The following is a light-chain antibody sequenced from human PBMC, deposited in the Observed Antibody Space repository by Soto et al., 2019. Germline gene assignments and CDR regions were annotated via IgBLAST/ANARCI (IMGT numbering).Light chain of an antibody. CDR1: QSVGNF. Sequence: EIVLTQSPATLSLSPGERATLSCRASQSVGNFLGWYQQKPGQAPRLLIYEASNRATGIPARFSGSGSGTDFTLTISGLESEDFAVYYCHQRSNWPPTFGGGTNVEIK. CDR2: EAS. CDR3: HQRSNWPPT. J-gene: IGKJ4*01. V-gene: IGKV3-11*01.